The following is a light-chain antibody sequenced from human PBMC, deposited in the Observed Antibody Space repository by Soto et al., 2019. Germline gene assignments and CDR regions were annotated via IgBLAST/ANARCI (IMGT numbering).Light chain of an antibody. CDR3: QQSYSTLVLT. CDR1: HGVDSD. Sequence: IQMTQSPSSLSASVGDRVTITCRASHGVDSDLSWYQQKPGKAPKLLIYAASSLHSGVPTRFRGSGSGTHFTLTIISLQPEDVATYYCQQSYSTLVLTFGGGTKVELK. CDR2: AAS. V-gene: IGKV1-39*01. J-gene: IGKJ4*01.